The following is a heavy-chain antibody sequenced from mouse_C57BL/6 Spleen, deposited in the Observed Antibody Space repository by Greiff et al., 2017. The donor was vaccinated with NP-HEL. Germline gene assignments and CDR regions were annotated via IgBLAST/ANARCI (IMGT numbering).Heavy chain of an antibody. Sequence: VQLKQSGPELVKPGASVKIPCKASGYTFTDYNMDWVKQSHGKSLEWIGDINPNNGGTIYNQKFKGKATLTVDKSSSTAYMERRSLTSEDTAVYYCARDYGSSWAYAMDYWGQGTSVTVSS. CDR3: ARDYGSSWAYAMDY. J-gene: IGHJ4*01. V-gene: IGHV1-18*01. CDR1: GYTFTDYN. D-gene: IGHD1-1*01. CDR2: INPNNGGT.